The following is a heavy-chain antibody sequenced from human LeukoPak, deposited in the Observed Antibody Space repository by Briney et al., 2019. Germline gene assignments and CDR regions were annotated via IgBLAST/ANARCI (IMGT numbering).Heavy chain of an antibody. V-gene: IGHV4-30-2*01. D-gene: IGHD3-10*01. J-gene: IGHJ5*02. CDR1: GGSISSGGYY. CDR3: ARLMGGSTWFDP. CDR2: IYHSGDT. Sequence: PSQTLSLTCTVSGGSISSGGYYWNWIRQPPGTGPEWIGYIYHSGDTYYNPSLKSRVTISVDRSKNQFSLELSSLTAADTAVYYCARLMGGSTWFDPWGQGTLVTVSS.